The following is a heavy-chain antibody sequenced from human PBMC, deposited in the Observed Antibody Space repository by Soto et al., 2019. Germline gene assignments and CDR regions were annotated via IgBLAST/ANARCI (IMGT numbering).Heavy chain of an antibody. Sequence: EVQLVESGGGLVKPGGSPRLSCAASGFAFSSFSMNWVRQAPGKGLEWVAFISSGGSSMYYADSVKGRFSISRDNAKNSLFLQMNSLRAEDTAVYYCARDCGEQLVRRGFYYYYMDVWGTGTTVTVAS. CDR1: GFAFSSFS. J-gene: IGHJ6*03. D-gene: IGHD6-6*01. CDR3: ARDCGEQLVRRGFYYYYMDV. V-gene: IGHV3-21*01. CDR2: ISSGGSSM.